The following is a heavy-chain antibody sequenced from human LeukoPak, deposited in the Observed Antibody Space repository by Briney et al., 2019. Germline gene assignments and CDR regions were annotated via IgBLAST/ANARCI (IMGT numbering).Heavy chain of an antibody. V-gene: IGHV3-66*02. CDR1: GFTVSSNY. CDR2: IYSGGRT. D-gene: IGHD3-9*01. Sequence: PGGSLRLSCAASGFTVSSNYMSWVRQAQGKGLEWVSVIYSGGRTYYADSVKGRFTISSDNTKNTLYLQMNSRRAEDTAVYYCACAYYDILTGYSSYYYYCGMDVWGQGTTVTVSS. J-gene: IGHJ6*02. CDR3: ACAYYDILTGYSSYYYYCGMDV.